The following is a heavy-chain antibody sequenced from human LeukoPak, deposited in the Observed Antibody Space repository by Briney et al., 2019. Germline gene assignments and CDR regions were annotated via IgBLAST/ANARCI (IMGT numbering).Heavy chain of an antibody. CDR3: TRADPSYDDYRDFPIIDY. CDR1: GFTFSSYG. D-gene: IGHD4-17*01. V-gene: IGHV3-23*01. Sequence: PGGSLRLSCAASGFTFSSYGMTWVRQAPGKGLEWVSVISSSGGTTYYADSVQGRFTISRDNSKNTLYLQMNSLRAEDTAMYYCTRADPSYDDYRDFPIIDYWGQGTLVTVSS. CDR2: ISSSGGTT. J-gene: IGHJ4*02.